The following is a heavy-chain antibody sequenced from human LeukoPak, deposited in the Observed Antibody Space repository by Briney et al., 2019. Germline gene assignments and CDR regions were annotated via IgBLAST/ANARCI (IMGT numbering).Heavy chain of an antibody. Sequence: AGRSLRLSCAASGFTFSSYGMHWVRQAPGKGLEWVAVIWYDGSNKYYADSVKGRFTISRDNSKNTLYLQMNSLRAEDTAMYYCARGGAATGGLDYWGQGTLVTVSS. CDR1: GFTFSSYG. CDR3: ARGGAATGGLDY. CDR2: IWYDGSNK. V-gene: IGHV3-33*01. J-gene: IGHJ4*02. D-gene: IGHD6-13*01.